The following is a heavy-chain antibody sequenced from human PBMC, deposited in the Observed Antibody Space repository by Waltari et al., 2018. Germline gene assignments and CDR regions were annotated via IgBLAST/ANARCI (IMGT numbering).Heavy chain of an antibody. V-gene: IGHV3-48*04. Sequence: EVQLVESGGGLVQPGGSLRLSCAASGFTFIGYSMNWVGQAPGKGRECVSYISSSSSTIYYADSVKGRFTNSRDNAKNSLYLQMNSLRAEDTAVYYCARGPYSGSYYILDYWGQGTLVTVSS. D-gene: IGHD1-26*01. CDR3: ARGPYSGSYYILDY. J-gene: IGHJ4*02. CDR1: GFTFIGYS. CDR2: ISSSSSTI.